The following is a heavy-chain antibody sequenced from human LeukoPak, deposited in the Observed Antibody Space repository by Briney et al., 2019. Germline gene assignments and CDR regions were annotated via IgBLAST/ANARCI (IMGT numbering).Heavy chain of an antibody. Sequence: GGSLRLSCAASGFTFSSYNMNWVRQAPGKGLEWVSYISSSSSNIDYADSVKGRFTISRHNAKNSLFLQMNSLRAEDTAVYYCARDLDCVHALDIWGQGTVVTVSS. CDR3: ARDLDCVHALDI. D-gene: IGHD2-21*02. J-gene: IGHJ3*02. V-gene: IGHV3-48*01. CDR1: GFTFSSYN. CDR2: ISSSSSNI.